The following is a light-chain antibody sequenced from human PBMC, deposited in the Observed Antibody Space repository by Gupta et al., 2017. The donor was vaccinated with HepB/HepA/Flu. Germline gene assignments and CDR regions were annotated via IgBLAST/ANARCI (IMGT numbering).Light chain of an antibody. Sequence: SALPHPPPASGSSGRSVTISCTGTSSDVGGYNSVSWYQQHPGKAPRLMIYEVNKRPAGVPDRFSGSKSGNTASLTVSGLQAEDEAYYHCTSYATSNNFLFGGGTKLTVL. J-gene: IGLJ2*01. CDR3: TSYATSNNFL. CDR2: EVN. V-gene: IGLV2-8*01. CDR1: SSDVGGYNS.